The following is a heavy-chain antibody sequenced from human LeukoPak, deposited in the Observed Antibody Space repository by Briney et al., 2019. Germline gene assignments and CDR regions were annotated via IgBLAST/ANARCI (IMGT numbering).Heavy chain of an antibody. J-gene: IGHJ4*02. CDR1: GFTFSDSA. V-gene: IGHV3-23*01. CDR2: ISSGSGSS. CDR3: ARKAGHYGNPDDS. Sequence: SGGSLRLSCVASGFTFSDSAMSWVRRAPGKGLEWVSSISSGSGSSYYTDSVKGRFTISRDNSKNTLYLELNSLTAEDTAVYFCARKAGHYGNPDDSWGQGTLVTVSS. D-gene: IGHD4-17*01.